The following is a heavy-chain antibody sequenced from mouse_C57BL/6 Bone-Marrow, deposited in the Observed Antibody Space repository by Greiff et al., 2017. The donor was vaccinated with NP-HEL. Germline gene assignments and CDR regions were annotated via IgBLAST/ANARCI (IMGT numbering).Heavy chain of an antibody. Sequence: QVQLKQPGAELVKPGASVKMSCKASGYTFTSYWITWVKQRPGPGLEWIGDIYPGSGSTNYNAKFKSKATLTVDTSSSTAYMQRSSLTSEDSAVYYCARRGTTVPWYFDVWGTGTTVTVSS. CDR3: ARRGTTVPWYFDV. CDR2: IYPGSGST. CDR1: GYTFTSYW. V-gene: IGHV1-55*01. D-gene: IGHD1-1*01. J-gene: IGHJ1*03.